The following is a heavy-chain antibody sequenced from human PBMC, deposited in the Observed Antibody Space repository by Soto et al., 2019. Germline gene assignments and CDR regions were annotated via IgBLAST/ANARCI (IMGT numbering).Heavy chain of an antibody. Sequence: QVQLVQSGAEVKKPGASVKVSCKASGYTFTGYYMHWVRQAPGQGLEWMGWINPNSGGTNYAQKFXGWVTXTXXTSISXAYMELSRLRSDDTAVYYCARGDYYGSVTWYYYYGMDVWGQGTTVTVSS. CDR1: GYTFTGYY. J-gene: IGHJ6*02. CDR3: ARGDYYGSVTWYYYYGMDV. CDR2: INPNSGGT. V-gene: IGHV1-2*04. D-gene: IGHD3-10*01.